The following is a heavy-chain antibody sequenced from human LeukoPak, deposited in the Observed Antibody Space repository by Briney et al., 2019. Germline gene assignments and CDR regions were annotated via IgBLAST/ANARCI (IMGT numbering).Heavy chain of an antibody. D-gene: IGHD5-12*01. CDR2: ISGSGGST. Sequence: GGSLRLSCAASGFTFSSYAMSGVRQAPGKGLEGVSAISGSGGSTYYADAVKGRFTISRDNSKNTLYLQMNSLRAEDTAVYYCAKGRGYDSVGDDYWGQGTLVTVSS. V-gene: IGHV3-23*01. CDR3: AKGRGYDSVGDDY. CDR1: GFTFSSYA. J-gene: IGHJ4*02.